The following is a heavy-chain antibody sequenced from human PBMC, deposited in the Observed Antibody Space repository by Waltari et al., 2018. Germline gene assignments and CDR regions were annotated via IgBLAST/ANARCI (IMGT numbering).Heavy chain of an antibody. CDR1: GFTFSRYS. V-gene: IGHV3-48*04. Sequence: EVQLVESGGGLVQPGGSLRLSCAAPGFTFSRYSMNWVRQAPGKGLEWVSYITSSSSTIYYADSVKGRFTISRDNSKNSLYLQMNSLRAEDTAVYYCVRDPDALDYWGQGTLVTVSS. CDR2: ITSSSSTI. CDR3: VRDPDALDY. D-gene: IGHD2-8*01. J-gene: IGHJ4*02.